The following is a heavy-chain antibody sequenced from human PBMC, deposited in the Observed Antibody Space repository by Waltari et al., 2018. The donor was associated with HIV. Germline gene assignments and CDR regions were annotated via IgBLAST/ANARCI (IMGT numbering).Heavy chain of an antibody. CDR3: AKIPYGSGSYYNARGFDY. D-gene: IGHD3-10*01. CDR2: ISFDGNIK. J-gene: IGHJ4*02. V-gene: IGHV3-30*18. CDR1: GFIFSTNA. Sequence: QVQLVESGGVVVQPGRSLRLSCAACGFIFSTNARDWVRQAPGKGLEWVAVISFDGNIKHYADAVKGRFAISRDNSKNTLYLQMNSLRDEDTAIYFCAKIPYGSGSYYNARGFDYWGQGTLVTVSS.